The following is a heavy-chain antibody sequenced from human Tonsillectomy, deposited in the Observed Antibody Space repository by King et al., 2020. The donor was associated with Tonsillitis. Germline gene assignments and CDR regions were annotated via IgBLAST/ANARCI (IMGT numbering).Heavy chain of an antibody. CDR1: GFTVSSNY. CDR3: ARVLKADIVVVPAAIGYYYYMDV. V-gene: IGHV3-66*01. J-gene: IGHJ6*03. Sequence: VQLVESGGGLVQPGGSLRLSCAASGFTVSSNYMSWVRQAPGKGLEWVSVIYSGGSTYYADSVKGRFTISRDNSKNTLYLQMNSLRAEDTAVYYCARVLKADIVVVPAAIGYYYYMDVWGKGTTVTVSS. D-gene: IGHD2-2*01. CDR2: IYSGGST.